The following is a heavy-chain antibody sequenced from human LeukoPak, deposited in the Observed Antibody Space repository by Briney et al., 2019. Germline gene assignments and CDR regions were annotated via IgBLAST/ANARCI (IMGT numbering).Heavy chain of an antibody. J-gene: IGHJ3*02. D-gene: IGHD3-22*01. Sequence: ASVKVSCKASGYTFTSYDINWVRQVTGQGLEWMGWMNPNSGKTGYAQKFQGRVTIARNTSIRTAYMELSSLRSEDTAMYYCARGVHYDSSAYFGADVFDIWGQGTMVTVSS. CDR2: MNPNSGKT. CDR1: GYTFTSYD. CDR3: ARGVHYDSSAYFGADVFDI. V-gene: IGHV1-8*03.